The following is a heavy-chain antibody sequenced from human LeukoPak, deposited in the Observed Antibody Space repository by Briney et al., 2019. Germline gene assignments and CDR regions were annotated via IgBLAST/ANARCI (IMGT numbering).Heavy chain of an antibody. V-gene: IGHV4-59*01. CDR2: IYYSGST. CDR3: ARDKPWFDP. CDR1: GGSISSYY. J-gene: IGHJ5*02. Sequence: PSETLSLTCTVSGGSISSYYWSWIRQPPGKGLEWIGYIYYSGSTNYNPSLKSRVTISVDTSKNQFSPKLSSVTAADTAVYYCARDKPWFDPWGQGTLVTVSS.